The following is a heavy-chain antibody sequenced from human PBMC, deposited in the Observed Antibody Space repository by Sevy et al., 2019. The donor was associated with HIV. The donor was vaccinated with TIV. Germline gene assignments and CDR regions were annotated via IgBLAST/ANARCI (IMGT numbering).Heavy chain of an antibody. Sequence: GGSLRLSCAASGFTFSSYWMSWVRQAPGKGLEWVANIKQYGSEKYYVDSVKGRFTMARDNAKNSLYLQMNSLRAEDTAVYYCARTGHGGVIAHTYFQHWGQGTLVTVSS. V-gene: IGHV3-7*01. CDR2: IKQYGSEK. CDR1: GFTFSSYW. CDR3: ARTGHGGVIAHTYFQH. D-gene: IGHD3-16*02. J-gene: IGHJ1*01.